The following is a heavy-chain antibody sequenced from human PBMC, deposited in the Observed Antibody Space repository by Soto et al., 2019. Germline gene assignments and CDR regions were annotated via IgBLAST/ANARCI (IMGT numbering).Heavy chain of an antibody. J-gene: IGHJ4*02. CDR1: GFTFRNYG. Sequence: GSLRLSCAAPGFTFRNYGMHWVRQAPGKGLEWVAVISHDGSDKYYADSMKGRFIISRDNSENTLFLNMNSLKPEDTAVYYCAKENQHLVHDYWGQGTLVTVSS. CDR3: AKENQHLVHDY. CDR2: ISHDGSDK. D-gene: IGHD6-13*01. V-gene: IGHV3-30*18.